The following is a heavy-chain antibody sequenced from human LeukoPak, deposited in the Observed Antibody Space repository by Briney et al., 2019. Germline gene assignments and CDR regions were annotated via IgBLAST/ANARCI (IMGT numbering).Heavy chain of an antibody. CDR3: ARGSGWFFY. J-gene: IGHJ4*02. CDR1: GGSMSGYY. Sequence: PSETLSLTCTVSGGSMSGYYWSWIRQPPGEGLEWIGYIYSSGSTNYNPSLKSRITISEDTSKNQLSLKVSSVTAADTAVYYCARGSGWFFYWGQGTLVTVSS. V-gene: IGHV4-59*01. D-gene: IGHD6-19*01. CDR2: IYSSGST.